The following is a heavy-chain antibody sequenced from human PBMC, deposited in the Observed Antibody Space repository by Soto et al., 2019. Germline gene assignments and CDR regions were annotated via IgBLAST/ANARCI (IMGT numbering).Heavy chain of an antibody. J-gene: IGHJ2*01. CDR2: FNSRGS. CDR3: ARDPGNCSGVSCYSQYFDL. CDR1: GFTFSAYS. V-gene: IGHV3-21*01. Sequence: EVQLVESGGGLVKPGGSLRLSCAASGFTFSAYSMNWVRQAPGKGLEWVSSFNSRGSYADSVKGRFTISRDNANNSLYLQMSSLRAEDTAVYYCARDPGNCSGVSCYSQYFDLWGRGTLVTVSS. D-gene: IGHD2-15*01.